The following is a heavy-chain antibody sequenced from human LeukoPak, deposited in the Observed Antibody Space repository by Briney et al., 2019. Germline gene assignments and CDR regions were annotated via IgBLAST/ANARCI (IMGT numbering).Heavy chain of an antibody. CDR2: MSSGGST. D-gene: IGHD6-13*01. V-gene: IGHV3-23*01. J-gene: IGHJ3*02. CDR3: AKDLEKYSGTDDAFDI. CDR1: GFTFSSYA. Sequence: GGSLRLSCAASGFTFSSYAMNWVRQAPGKGLEWVSDMSSGGSTYYADSVKGRFTISRDNSKNTLYLQMNSLRAEDTAVYYCAKDLEKYSGTDDAFDIWGQGTMVTVSS.